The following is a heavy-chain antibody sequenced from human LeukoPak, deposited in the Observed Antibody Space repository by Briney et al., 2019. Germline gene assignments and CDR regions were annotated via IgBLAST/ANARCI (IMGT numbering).Heavy chain of an antibody. D-gene: IGHD4-17*01. V-gene: IGHV1-2*02. CDR2: INPNSGGT. CDR1: GYTFTGYY. CDR3: ARDLSDYGDYAVFDY. Sequence: ASVKVSCKASGYTFTGYYMHWVRQAPGQGLEWMGWINPNSGGTNYAQKFQGRVTMTRDTSISTAYMELSRLRSDDTAVYYCARDLSDYGDYAVFDYWGQGTLVTVSS. J-gene: IGHJ4*02.